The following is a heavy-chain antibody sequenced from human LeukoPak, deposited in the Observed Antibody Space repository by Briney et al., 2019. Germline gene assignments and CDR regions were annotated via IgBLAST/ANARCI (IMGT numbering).Heavy chain of an antibody. CDR1: EFVFSDYC. CDR2: ISDSGSTI. CDR3: AREMEGDYGSGTFFDL. V-gene: IGHV3-11*01. D-gene: IGHD3-10*01. J-gene: IGHJ4*02. Sequence: GGSLRLSCAASEFVFSDYCMSWIRQAPGKGLEWVSYISDSGSTIYYADSVKGRFTISRDNVKNSLYLQMNGLRAEDTAVYYCAREMEGDYGSGTFFDLWGQGNMVTVSS.